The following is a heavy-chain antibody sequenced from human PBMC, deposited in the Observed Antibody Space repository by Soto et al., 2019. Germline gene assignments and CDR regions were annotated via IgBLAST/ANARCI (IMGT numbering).Heavy chain of an antibody. D-gene: IGHD3-9*01. CDR1: GGSISSGDYY. V-gene: IGHV4-30-4*01. CDR3: ASLILTGYIGY. CDR2: IYYSGST. Sequence: QVKLQESGPGLVKPSQTLSLTCTVSGGSISSGDYYWSWIRQPPGKGREWIGYIYYSGSTYYNPYLKSRVNISVDTSKNQYSLILSSVNDADTDVYYCASLILTGYIGYWGQGTLGTVSS. J-gene: IGHJ4*02.